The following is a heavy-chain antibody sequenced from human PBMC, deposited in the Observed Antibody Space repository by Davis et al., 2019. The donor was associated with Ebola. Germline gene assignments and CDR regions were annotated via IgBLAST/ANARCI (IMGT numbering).Heavy chain of an antibody. J-gene: IGHJ4*02. CDR2: IVVGSGNT. D-gene: IGHD3-22*01. V-gene: IGHV1-58*01. CDR3: ARARFGVYYIEY. CDR1: GFTFTSSA. Sequence: SVKVSCKASGFTFTSSAVQWVRQARGQRLEWIGWIVVGSGNTNYAQKFQGWVTMTRDTSISTAYMDLSRLRSDDTAVYYCARARFGVYYIEYWGQGILVTVSS.